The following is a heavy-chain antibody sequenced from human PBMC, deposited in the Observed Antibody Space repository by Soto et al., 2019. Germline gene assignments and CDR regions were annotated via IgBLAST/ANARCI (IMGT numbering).Heavy chain of an antibody. Sequence: SETLSLTCAVYGGSFSGYYWSWIRQPPGKGLEWIGEINHSGSTNYNPSLKSRVTISVDTSKNQFSLKLSSVTAADTAVYYCARGRDYYDSSGYHLYWGQGTLVTVSS. V-gene: IGHV4-34*01. D-gene: IGHD3-22*01. J-gene: IGHJ4*02. CDR1: GGSFSGYY. CDR3: ARGRDYYDSSGYHLY. CDR2: INHSGST.